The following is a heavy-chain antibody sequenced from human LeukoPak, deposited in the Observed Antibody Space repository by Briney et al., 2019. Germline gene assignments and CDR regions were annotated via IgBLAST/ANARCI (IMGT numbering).Heavy chain of an antibody. Sequence: SETLSLTCTVSGGSISSYYWSWIRQPPGKGLEWIGYIYYSGSTNHNPSLKSRVTISVDTSKNQFSLKLSSVTAADTAVYYCARHLTNAFDIWGQGTMVTVSS. CDR1: GGSISSYY. CDR3: ARHLTNAFDI. V-gene: IGHV4-59*08. J-gene: IGHJ3*02. CDR2: IYYSGST.